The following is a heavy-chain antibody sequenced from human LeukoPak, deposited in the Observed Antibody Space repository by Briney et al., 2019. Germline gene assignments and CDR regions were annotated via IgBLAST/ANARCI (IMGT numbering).Heavy chain of an antibody. CDR3: ARDGYNENAFDI. CDR2: IYSGGST. D-gene: IGHD5-24*01. J-gene: IGHJ3*02. Sequence: GGSLRLSCAASGFTFSSNYMSWVRQAPGKGLEWVSVIYSGGSTYYADSVKGRFTISRDNSKNTLYLQMNSLRAEDTAMYYCARDGYNENAFDIWGQGTMVTVSS. V-gene: IGHV3-53*01. CDR1: GFTFSSNY.